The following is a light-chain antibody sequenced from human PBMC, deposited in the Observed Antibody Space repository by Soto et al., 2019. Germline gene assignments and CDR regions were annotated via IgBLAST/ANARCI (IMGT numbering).Light chain of an antibody. CDR2: LGP. Sequence: IVMTQSPLSLPVTPGEPASISCRSSKSLLHSNGYKYLDWYLQKPGQSPQLLIYLGPNRSSGVPARFSGSGSGTNFSLKISREEEDDVEVYYCMQARQPLYTFGEGTKLEIK. V-gene: IGKV2-28*01. CDR1: KSLLHSNGYKY. J-gene: IGKJ2*01. CDR3: MQARQPLYT.